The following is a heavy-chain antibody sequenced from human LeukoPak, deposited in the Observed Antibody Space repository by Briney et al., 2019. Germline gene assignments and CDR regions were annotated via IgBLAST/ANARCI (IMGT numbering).Heavy chain of an antibody. CDR3: AKDSVRFTGDLYYFDY. D-gene: IGHD7-27*01. V-gene: IGHV3-30-3*01. CDR2: ISYDGSNK. CDR1: GFTFSSYA. J-gene: IGHJ4*02. Sequence: GGSLRLSCAASGFTFSSYAMHWVRQAPGKGLEWVAVISYDGSNKYYADSVKGRFTISRDNSKNTLYLQMNSLRAEDTAVYYCAKDSVRFTGDLYYFDYWGQGTLVTVSS.